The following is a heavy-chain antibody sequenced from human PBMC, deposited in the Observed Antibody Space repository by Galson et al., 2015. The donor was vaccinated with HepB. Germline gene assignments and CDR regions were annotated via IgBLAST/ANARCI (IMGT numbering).Heavy chain of an antibody. CDR3: ARGQGGSGWYY. V-gene: IGHV4-34*01. Sequence: ETLSLTCAVYGGSFSGYYWSWIRRPPGKGLEWIGEINHSGSTNYNPSLKSRVTISVDTSKNQFSLKLSSVTAADTAVYYCARGQGGSGWYYWGQGTLVTVSS. J-gene: IGHJ4*02. D-gene: IGHD6-19*01. CDR1: GGSFSGYY. CDR2: INHSGST.